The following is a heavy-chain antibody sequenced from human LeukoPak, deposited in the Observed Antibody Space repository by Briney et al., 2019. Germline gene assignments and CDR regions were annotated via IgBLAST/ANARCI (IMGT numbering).Heavy chain of an antibody. CDR2: ISGSGGST. CDR3: AKRVKQQLETWARWFDP. J-gene: IGHJ5*02. Sequence: GGSLRLSCAASGFTFSSYGMSWVRQAPGKGLEWVSAISGSGGSTYYADSVKGRFTISRDNSKNTLYLQMNSLRAEDTAVYYCAKRVKQQLETWARWFDPWGQGTLVTVSS. CDR1: GFTFSSYG. V-gene: IGHV3-23*01. D-gene: IGHD6-13*01.